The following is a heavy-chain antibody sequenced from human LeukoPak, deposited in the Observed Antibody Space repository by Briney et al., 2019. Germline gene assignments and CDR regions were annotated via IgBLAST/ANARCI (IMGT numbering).Heavy chain of an antibody. D-gene: IGHD3-10*01. J-gene: IGHJ4*02. CDR3: AREGRLWFGACEC. CDR2: IKQVGTEQ. V-gene: IGHV3-7*01. CDR1: GFTFSNYW. Sequence: GGSQRLSCAASGFTFSNYWMSWVRQAPGRGLEWVASIKQVGTEQHYADSVKGRFTISRDNANDSLYLQMNSLRVEDTAVYYCAREGRLWFGACECWGQGALVTVSS.